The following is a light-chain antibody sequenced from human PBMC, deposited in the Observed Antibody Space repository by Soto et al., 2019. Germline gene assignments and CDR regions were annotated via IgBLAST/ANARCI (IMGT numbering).Light chain of an antibody. J-gene: IGKJ4*01. CDR3: QQYNRYPPLT. V-gene: IGKV1-8*01. CDR2: AAS. CDR1: QGISSY. Sequence: AIRMTQSPSSLSASTGDRVTITCRASQGISSYLAWYQQKPGKAPKLLIYAASTLQSGVPSRFSGSGSGTDFTLTISSLKSEAFETSYSQQYNRYPPLTFGGGTKVDI.